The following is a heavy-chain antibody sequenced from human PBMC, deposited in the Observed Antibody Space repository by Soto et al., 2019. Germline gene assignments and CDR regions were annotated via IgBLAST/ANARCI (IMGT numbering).Heavy chain of an antibody. CDR2: IWYDGSNK. CDR1: GFTFSSYG. J-gene: IGHJ4*02. Sequence: PGGSLRLSCAASGFTFSSYGMHWVRQAPGKGLEWVAVIWYDGSNKYYADSVKGRFTISRDNSKNTLYLQMNSLRAEDTAVYYCARDGVYWAGGYYFDYWGQGTLVTVSS. V-gene: IGHV3-33*01. CDR3: ARDGVYWAGGYYFDY. D-gene: IGHD2-8*02.